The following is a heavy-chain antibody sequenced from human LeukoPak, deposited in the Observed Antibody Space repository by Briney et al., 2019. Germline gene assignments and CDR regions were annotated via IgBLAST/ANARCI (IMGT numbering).Heavy chain of an antibody. CDR1: GGYVSSGSYY. Sequence: SETLSLTCTVSGGYVSSGSYYWSWIRQPPGKGLEWIGYIYYSGSTNYNPSLKSRVTISVDTSKNQFSLKLSSVTAADTAVYYCASHGTGDAYYFDYWGQGTLVTVSS. CDR3: ASHGTGDAYYFDY. V-gene: IGHV4-61*01. CDR2: IYYSGST. J-gene: IGHJ4*02. D-gene: IGHD7-27*01.